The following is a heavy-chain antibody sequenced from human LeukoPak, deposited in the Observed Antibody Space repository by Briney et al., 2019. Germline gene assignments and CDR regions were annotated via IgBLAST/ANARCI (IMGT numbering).Heavy chain of an antibody. Sequence: GSLRLSCAASGFTFSGCSMNWVRQAPGKGLEWVSYISGSSSTIYHADSVKGRFTISRDNAKNSLYLQMNSLRDEDTAVYYCARGGSGSPYFDYWGQGTLVTVSS. J-gene: IGHJ4*02. CDR2: ISGSSSTI. V-gene: IGHV3-48*02. CDR1: GFTFSGCS. D-gene: IGHD1-26*01. CDR3: ARGGSGSPYFDY.